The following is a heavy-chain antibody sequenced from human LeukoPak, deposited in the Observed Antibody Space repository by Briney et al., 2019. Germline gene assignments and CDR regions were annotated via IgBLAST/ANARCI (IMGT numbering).Heavy chain of an antibody. V-gene: IGHV3-21*05. CDR3: ARGGGSSSWYQLDY. J-gene: IGHJ4*02. CDR1: GFTFSRYS. D-gene: IGHD6-13*01. Sequence: PGGSLRLSCAASGFTFSRYSMNWVRQAPGKGPQWVSYISSSSSAIYYADSVKGRFTISRDNAKNSLYLQMNSLRAEDTAVYYCARGGGSSSWYQLDYWGQGTLVTVSS. CDR2: ISSSSSAI.